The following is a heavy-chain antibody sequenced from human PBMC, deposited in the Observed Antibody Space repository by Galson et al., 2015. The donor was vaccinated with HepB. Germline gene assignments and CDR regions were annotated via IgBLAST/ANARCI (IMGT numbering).Heavy chain of an antibody. CDR1: GFTFTNYW. V-gene: IGHV5-51*01. J-gene: IGHJ2*01. CDR3: ARRGYCSGGTCSTSPLDL. D-gene: IGHD2-15*01. Sequence: QSGAEVKKPGESLKISCKGSGFTFTNYWIGWVRQMPGEGLEWMGIIYPGDSDTRYSPSFQGQVIISVDKSISTAHLQWSSLKASDTAMYYCARRGYCSGGTCSTSPLDLWVRGSLVNVAS. CDR2: IYPGDSDT.